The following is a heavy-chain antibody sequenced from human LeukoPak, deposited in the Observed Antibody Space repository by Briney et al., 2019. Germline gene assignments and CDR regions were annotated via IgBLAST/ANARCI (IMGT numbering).Heavy chain of an antibody. V-gene: IGHV3-23*01. CDR2: ISGSGGST. Sequence: PGGSLRLSCAASGFTFSSYAMSWVRQAPGKGLEWVSAISGSGGSTYYADSVKGRFTISRDNSKNTLYLQMNSLRAEDTAVYYCAKSLQGSSWYFSYFQHWGQGTLVTVSS. CDR3: AKSLQGSSWYFSYFQH. CDR1: GFTFSSYA. J-gene: IGHJ1*01. D-gene: IGHD6-13*01.